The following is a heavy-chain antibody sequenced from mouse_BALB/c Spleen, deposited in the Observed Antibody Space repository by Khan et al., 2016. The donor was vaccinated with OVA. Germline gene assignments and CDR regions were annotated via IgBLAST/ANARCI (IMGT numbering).Heavy chain of an antibody. CDR2: ISTYYGDA. D-gene: IGHD1-1*02. V-gene: IGHV1S137*01. CDR3: TRGGKFAY. J-gene: IGHJ3*01. Sequence: VQLQQSGAELVRPGVSVKIPCKVSGYKFTEYAMHWVKQSHAKGLEWIGVISTYYGDADYSQKFKGKATMTVDRSSSTAYLELARLTSEDSALYFCTRGGKFAYWGQGTLVTVSA. CDR1: GYKFTEYA.